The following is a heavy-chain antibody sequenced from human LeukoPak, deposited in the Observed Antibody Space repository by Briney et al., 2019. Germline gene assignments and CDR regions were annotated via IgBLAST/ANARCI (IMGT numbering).Heavy chain of an antibody. CDR1: GFTFSSYR. CDR2: INSDGSST. J-gene: IGHJ6*04. D-gene: IGHD3-9*01. CDR3: ARGGHYDILTGYYYYYGMDV. V-gene: IGHV3-74*01. Sequence: GALRLSCAASGFTFSSYRMHWVRQAPGKGLVWVSRINSDGSSTSYADSVKGRFTISRDNAKNTLYLQMNSLRAEDTAVYYCARGGHYDILTGYYYYYGMDVWGKGTTVTVSS.